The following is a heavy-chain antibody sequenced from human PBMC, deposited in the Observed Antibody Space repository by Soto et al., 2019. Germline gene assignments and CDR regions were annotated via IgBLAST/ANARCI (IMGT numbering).Heavy chain of an antibody. CDR2: IIPIFGTA. V-gene: IGHV1-69*13. J-gene: IGHJ6*02. CDR3: ASELTYYYDSRPETTDYYYGMDV. D-gene: IGHD3-22*01. Sequence: SVKVSCKASGGTFSSYAISWVRQAPGQGLEWMGGIIPIFGTANYAQKFQGRVTITADESTSTAYMELSSLRSEDTAVYYCASELTYYYDSRPETTDYYYGMDVWGQGTTVTVSS. CDR1: GGTFSSYA.